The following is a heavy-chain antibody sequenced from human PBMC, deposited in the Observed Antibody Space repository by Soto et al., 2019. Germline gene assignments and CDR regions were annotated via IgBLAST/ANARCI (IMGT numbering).Heavy chain of an antibody. V-gene: IGHV1-18*01. J-gene: IGHJ4*02. CDR2: IGAYSGYT. D-gene: IGHD3-10*01. CDR1: GYIFTTSG. CDR3: ARAHNSGTYSFY. Sequence: QIQLQQSGAEVKKPGASVKVSCKASGYIFTTSGITWVRQAPGQGLEWMGWIGAYSGYTVYAQKVEGRVSMTTDTSTSTAYMELRSLRSDATAVYYCARAHNSGTYSFYWGQGTLVTVSS.